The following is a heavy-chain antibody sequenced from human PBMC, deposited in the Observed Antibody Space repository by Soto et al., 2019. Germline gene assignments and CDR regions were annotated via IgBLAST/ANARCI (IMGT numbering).Heavy chain of an antibody. CDR3: ARGDRSSAFYGMDV. V-gene: IGHV4-59*12. Sequence: ASETLSLTCTVSGGSISSYYWSWIRQPPGKGLEWIGYIYYSGSTNYNPSLKSRVTISVDTSKNQFSLKLRSVTAADTAVYYCARGDRSSAFYGMDVWGQGTTVTVSS. J-gene: IGHJ6*02. CDR2: IYYSGST. CDR1: GGSISSYY. D-gene: IGHD2-15*01.